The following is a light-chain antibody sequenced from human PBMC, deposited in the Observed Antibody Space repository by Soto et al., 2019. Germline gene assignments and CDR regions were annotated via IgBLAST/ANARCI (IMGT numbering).Light chain of an antibody. J-gene: IGKJ4*01. CDR1: QSVSSN. CDR3: QQYNDWPLT. V-gene: IGKV3D-15*01. CDR2: DIS. Sequence: EIVMTQSPATLSVSPGERATLSCRASQSVSSNLAWYQQKPGQAPSLLIYDISARATGIPTRFSGSGSGTEFTLTISSLQSKDFAVYYCQQYNDWPLTFGGGTKVDIK.